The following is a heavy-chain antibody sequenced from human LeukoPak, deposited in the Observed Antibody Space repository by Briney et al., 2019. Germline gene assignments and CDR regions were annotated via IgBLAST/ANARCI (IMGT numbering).Heavy chain of an antibody. Sequence: KASETLSLTCTVSGGSISSSSYYWGWIRQPPGKGLEWIGSIYYSGSTYYNPSLKSRVTISVDTSKNQFSLKLSSVTAADTAVYYCARARGGYDFDYWGQGTLVTVSS. D-gene: IGHD5-12*01. CDR1: GGSISSSSYY. CDR3: ARARGGYDFDY. J-gene: IGHJ4*02. CDR2: IYYSGST. V-gene: IGHV4-39*01.